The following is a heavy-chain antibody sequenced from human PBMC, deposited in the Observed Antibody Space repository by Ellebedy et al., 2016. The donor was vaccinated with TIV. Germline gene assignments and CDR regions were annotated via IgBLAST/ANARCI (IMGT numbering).Heavy chain of an antibody. CDR1: GYTFTSYY. CDR2: INPTDGNT. D-gene: IGHD4-17*01. CDR3: ARDSGDYGDYARPNLDDY. J-gene: IGHJ4*02. Sequence: ASVKVSXXASGYTFTSYYMHWVRQAPGQGLEWMGIINPTDGNTIYAQKFQGRVTMTRDMSASTVYMELSSLRSEDTAVYYCARDSGDYGDYARPNLDDYWGQGTLVTVS. V-gene: IGHV1-46*01.